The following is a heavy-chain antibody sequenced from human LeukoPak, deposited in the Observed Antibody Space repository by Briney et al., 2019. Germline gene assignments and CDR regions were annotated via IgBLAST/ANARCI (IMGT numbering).Heavy chain of an antibody. V-gene: IGHV3-30*03. D-gene: IGHD5-24*01. CDR3: AREFGHNRWYFDY. CDR2: VSADGRTQ. J-gene: IGHJ4*02. Sequence: GGSLRLSCAASGFTFRTYSIHWVRQAPGKGLEWVTVVSADGRTQLYSDSVKGRFTVSRDNSLNTLHLQMNSLKTEDSAVYYCAREFGHNRWYFDYWGQGALVTVSS. CDR1: GFTFRTYS.